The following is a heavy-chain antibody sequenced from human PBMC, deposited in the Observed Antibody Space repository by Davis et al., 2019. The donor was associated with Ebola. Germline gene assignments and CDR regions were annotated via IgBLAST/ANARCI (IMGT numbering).Heavy chain of an antibody. CDR2: ISYDGSNK. CDR3: AKVREYYFDY. V-gene: IGHV3-30*18. J-gene: IGHJ4*02. CDR1: GFTFSSYS. Sequence: PGGSLRLSCAASGFTFSSYSMNWVRQAPGKGLEWVAVISYDGSNKYYADSVKGRFTISRDNSKNTLYLQMNSLRAEDTAVYYCAKVREYYFDYWGQGTLVTVSS. D-gene: IGHD3-10*01.